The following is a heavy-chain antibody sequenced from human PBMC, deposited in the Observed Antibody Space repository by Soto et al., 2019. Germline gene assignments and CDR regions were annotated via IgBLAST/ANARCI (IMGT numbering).Heavy chain of an antibody. V-gene: IGHV4-31*03. CDR3: ARVYCSSTSCYPNYYYYYMDV. Sequence: QVQLQESGPGLVKPSQTLSLTCTVSGGSISSGGYYWSWIRQHPGKGLEWIGYIYYSGSTYYNPSLKSRVTISVDTSKNQFSLKLSSVTAADTAVYYCARVYCSSTSCYPNYYYYYMDVWGKGTTVTVSS. J-gene: IGHJ6*03. CDR2: IYYSGST. CDR1: GGSISSGGYY. D-gene: IGHD2-2*01.